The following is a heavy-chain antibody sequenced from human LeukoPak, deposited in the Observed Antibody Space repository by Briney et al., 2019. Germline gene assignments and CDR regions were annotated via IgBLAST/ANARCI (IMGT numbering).Heavy chain of an antibody. CDR1: GWSFSGYY. D-gene: IGHD2-15*01. CDR2: INHSGST. CDR3: ARAPGWSTVVRPFDH. J-gene: IGHJ4*02. V-gene: IGHV4-34*01. Sequence: PSETLSLTCAVYGWSFSGYYWSWIRQPPGKGLEWMGEINHSGSTNYIPTLKSRVTISVHPSKNQFSLELRSVTAADTAVYYCARAPGWSTVVRPFDHWGQGALVTVSS.